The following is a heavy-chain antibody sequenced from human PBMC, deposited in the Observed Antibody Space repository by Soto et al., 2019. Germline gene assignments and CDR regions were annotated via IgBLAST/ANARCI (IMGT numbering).Heavy chain of an antibody. J-gene: IGHJ6*02. CDR1: GGSISSSNW. D-gene: IGHD1-26*01. CDR2: IYHSGST. V-gene: IGHV4-4*01. CDR3: ARXLGATIYYGIDV. Sequence: TLSLTCGVSGGSISSSNWWSWVRQPPGKGLEWIGEIYHSGSTNYIPSLKSRVTISLDNSKNQFSLRLSSVTAADSAVYFCARXLGATIYYGIDVWGQGTTVTVS.